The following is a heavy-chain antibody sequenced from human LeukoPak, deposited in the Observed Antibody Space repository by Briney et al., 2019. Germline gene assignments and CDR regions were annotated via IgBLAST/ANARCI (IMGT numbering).Heavy chain of an antibody. CDR2: INPNSGGT. J-gene: IGHJ4*02. CDR3: AKDRIQLWFAFDY. D-gene: IGHD5-18*01. Sequence: GASVKVSCKASGYTFTGYYMHWVRQAPGQGLEWMGRINPNSGGTNYAQKFQGRVTMTRGTSISTAYMELSRLRSDDTAVYYCAKDRIQLWFAFDYWGQGTLVTVSS. V-gene: IGHV1-2*06. CDR1: GYTFTGYY.